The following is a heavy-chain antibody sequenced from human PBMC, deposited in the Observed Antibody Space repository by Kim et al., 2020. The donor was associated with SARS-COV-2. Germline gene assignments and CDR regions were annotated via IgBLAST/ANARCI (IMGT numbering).Heavy chain of an antibody. Sequence: SVKVSCKASGGTFSSYAISWVRQAPGQGLEWMGGIIPIFGTANYAQKFQGRVTITADESTSTAYMELSSLRSEDTAVYYCAREPYSSSSYYYGMDVWGQGTTVTVSS. V-gene: IGHV1-69*13. CDR1: GGTFSSYA. D-gene: IGHD6-6*01. CDR2: IIPIFGTA. J-gene: IGHJ6*02. CDR3: AREPYSSSSYYYGMDV.